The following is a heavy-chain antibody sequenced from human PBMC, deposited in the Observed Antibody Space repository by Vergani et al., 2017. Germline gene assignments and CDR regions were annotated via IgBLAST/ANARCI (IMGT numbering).Heavy chain of an antibody. CDR3: ARVVSVQQLVAEWFDP. V-gene: IGHV4-38-2*02. J-gene: IGHJ5*02. CDR1: GYSISSGYY. Sequence: QVQLQESGPGLVKPSETLSLTCTVSGYSISSGYYWGWIRQPPGKGLEWIGSIYHSGSTYYNPSLKSRVTISVDTSKNQFSLKLSSVTAADTAVYYCARVVSVQQLVAEWFDPWGQGTLVTVSS. D-gene: IGHD6-13*01. CDR2: IYHSGST.